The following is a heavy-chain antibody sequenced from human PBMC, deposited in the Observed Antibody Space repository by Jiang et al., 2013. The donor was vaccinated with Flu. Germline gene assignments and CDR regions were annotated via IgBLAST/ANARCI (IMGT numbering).Heavy chain of an antibody. V-gene: IGHV3-23*01. CDR1: GFTFSNYA. Sequence: VQLLESGGDLVQPGGSLRLSRAASGFTFSNYAMSWVRQAPGKGLEWVSSISGGGDTTYYADSVKGRFTISRDNSKNTLYLQMNSLRVEDAAIYYCAKDAYSGSYYWFGPWGLGTLVIVSS. CDR3: AKDAYSGSYYWFGP. CDR2: ISGGGDTT. D-gene: IGHD1-26*01. J-gene: IGHJ5*02.